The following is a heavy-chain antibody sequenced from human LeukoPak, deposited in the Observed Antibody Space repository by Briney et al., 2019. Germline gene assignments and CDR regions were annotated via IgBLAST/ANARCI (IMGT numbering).Heavy chain of an antibody. V-gene: IGHV3-66*01. CDR2: IYSGGST. Sequence: PGGSLRLSCAASGFTFSSYAMTWVRQTPGKGLEWVSVIYSGGSTYYADSVKGRFTISRDNSKNTLYLQMNSLRAEDTAVYYCARGFNGIGSGYQSFDYWGQGTLVTVSS. D-gene: IGHD3-22*01. J-gene: IGHJ4*02. CDR1: GFTFSSYA. CDR3: ARGFNGIGSGYQSFDY.